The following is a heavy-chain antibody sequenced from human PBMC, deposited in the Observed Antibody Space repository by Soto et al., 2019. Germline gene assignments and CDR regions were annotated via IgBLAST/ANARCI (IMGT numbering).Heavy chain of an antibody. V-gene: IGHV1-18*01. CDR2: ISAHNGNT. J-gene: IGHJ4*02. CDR3: ASAVTTEVDY. CDR1: GYTFTRYG. D-gene: IGHD4-17*01. Sequence: QVQLVQSGAEVKKPGASVKVPCKASGYTFTRYGINWVRQAPGQGLEWMGWISAHNGNTNYAQKFQGRVTMTTDTSTSTAYMELRSLRSDDTAVYSCASAVTTEVDYWGQGTLVTVSS.